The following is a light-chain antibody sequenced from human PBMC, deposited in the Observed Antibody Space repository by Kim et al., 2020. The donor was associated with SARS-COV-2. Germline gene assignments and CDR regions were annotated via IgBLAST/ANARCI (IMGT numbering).Light chain of an antibody. CDR2: GAS. Sequence: EILITQSPGPLSASPGESATLYCRASQSIGSSLAWYQKRPGQAPRLLIFGASIRATGIPARFSGGGSGSEFNLTISGLQSDDFAVYYCQQYRDWPPWTFGQGTKVDIK. CDR1: QSIGSS. CDR3: QQYRDWPPWT. J-gene: IGKJ1*01. V-gene: IGKV3-15*01.